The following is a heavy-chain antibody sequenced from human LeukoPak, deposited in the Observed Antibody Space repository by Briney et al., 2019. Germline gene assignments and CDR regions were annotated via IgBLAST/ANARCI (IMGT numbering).Heavy chain of an antibody. Sequence: SVKVSCKASGGTFSSYAISWVRQAPGQGLEWMGRIIPILGMANYAQKFQSRVTITADKSTSTAYMELSSLRSEDTAVYYCARVGYSSGWYSGIDYWGQGTLVTVSS. V-gene: IGHV1-69*04. D-gene: IGHD6-19*01. CDR1: GGTFSSYA. CDR3: ARVGYSSGWYSGIDY. CDR2: IIPILGMA. J-gene: IGHJ4*02.